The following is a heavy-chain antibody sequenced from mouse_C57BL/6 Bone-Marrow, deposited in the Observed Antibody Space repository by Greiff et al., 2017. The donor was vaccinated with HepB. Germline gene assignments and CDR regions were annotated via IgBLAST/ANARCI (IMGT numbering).Heavy chain of an antibody. D-gene: IGHD2-4*01. J-gene: IGHJ2*01. V-gene: IGHV1-69*01. Sequence: QVQLQQPGAELVMPGASVKLSCKASGYTFTSYWMHWVKQRPGQGLEWIGEIDPSDNYTNYNQKFKGKSTLTVDKSSSTAYMQLSSLTSEDSAVYYCARGYDYDGDFDYWGQGTTLTVSS. CDR3: ARGYDYDGDFDY. CDR1: GYTFTSYW. CDR2: IDPSDNYT.